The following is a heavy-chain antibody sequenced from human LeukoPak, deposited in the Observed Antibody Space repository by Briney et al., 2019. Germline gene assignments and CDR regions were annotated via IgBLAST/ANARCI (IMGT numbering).Heavy chain of an antibody. J-gene: IGHJ4*02. V-gene: IGHV4-34*01. CDR1: GGSFSGYY. CDR2: INHSGST. Sequence: SETLSLTCAVYGGSFSGYYWSWIRQPPGKGLEWIGEINHSGSTNYNPSLKSRVTISVDTSKNQFSLKLSSVTAADTAVYYCARGCGSCLYGLDYWGQGTLVTVSS. CDR3: ARGCGSCLYGLDY. D-gene: IGHD2-15*01.